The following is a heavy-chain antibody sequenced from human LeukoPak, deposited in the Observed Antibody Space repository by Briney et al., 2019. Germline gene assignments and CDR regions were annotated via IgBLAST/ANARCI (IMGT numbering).Heavy chain of an antibody. J-gene: IGHJ3*02. CDR2: IRYDGSNK. D-gene: IGHD3-10*01. V-gene: IGHV3-30*02. Sequence: GGSLRLSCAASAFTFSSYGMHWVRQAPGKGLEWVAFIRYDGSNKYYADSVKGRFTISRDNSKNTLYLQMNSLRAEDTAVYYCARDWAPPMVRGVIPGAFDIWGQGTMVTVSS. CDR1: AFTFSSYG. CDR3: ARDWAPPMVRGVIPGAFDI.